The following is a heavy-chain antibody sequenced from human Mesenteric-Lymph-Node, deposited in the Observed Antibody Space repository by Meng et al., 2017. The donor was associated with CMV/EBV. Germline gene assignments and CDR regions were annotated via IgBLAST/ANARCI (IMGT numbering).Heavy chain of an antibody. CDR1: GYTFTSYG. V-gene: IGHV1-18*01. CDR3: ARRRFYYWFDP. D-gene: IGHD2/OR15-2a*01. J-gene: IGHJ5*02. CDR2: ISAYNGNT. Sequence: ASVKVSCKASGYTFTSYGISWVRQAPGQGLEWMGWISAYNGNTNYAQKLQGRVTMTRNTSISTAYMELSSLRSEDTAVYYCARRRFYYWFDPWGQGTLVTVSS.